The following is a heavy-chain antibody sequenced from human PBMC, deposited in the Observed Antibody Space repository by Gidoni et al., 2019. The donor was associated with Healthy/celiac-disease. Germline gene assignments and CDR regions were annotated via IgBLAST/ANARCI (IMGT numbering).Heavy chain of an antibody. CDR1: GFTFSSYS. V-gene: IGHV3-21*01. J-gene: IGHJ4*02. CDR3: ASAPDYGDYVREFDY. D-gene: IGHD4-17*01. CDR2: ISSSSSYI. Sequence: EVQLVESGGGLVKPGGSLRLSCAASGFTFSSYSMNWVRQAPGKGLEWVSSISSSSSYIYYADSVKGRFTISRDNAKNSLYLQMNSLRAEDTAVYYCASAPDYGDYVREFDYWGQGTLVTVSS.